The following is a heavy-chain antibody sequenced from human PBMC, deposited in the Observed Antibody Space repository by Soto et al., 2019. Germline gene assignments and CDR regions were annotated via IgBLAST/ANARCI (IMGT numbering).Heavy chain of an antibody. CDR1: GYTFTGYY. J-gene: IGHJ4*02. Sequence: ASVKVSCKASGYTFTGYYMHWVRQAPGQGLEWMGWINPNSGGTNYAQKFQGWVTMTRDTSISTAYMELSRLRSDDTAVYYCARGIYGSGSPHDYWGQGTLVTVS. V-gene: IGHV1-2*04. D-gene: IGHD3-10*01. CDR3: ARGIYGSGSPHDY. CDR2: INPNSGGT.